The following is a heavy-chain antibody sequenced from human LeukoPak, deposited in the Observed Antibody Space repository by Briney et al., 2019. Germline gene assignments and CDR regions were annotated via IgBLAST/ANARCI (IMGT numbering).Heavy chain of an antibody. Sequence: GASVKVSCKASGYTFPNYDINWVRQATGQGLEWMGWMNPKTGNTGYAQNFQGRVTMTRDTSESTAYMELSSLTSEDTAMYYCARGLALHKNWVGGRWFDPWGQGTLVTVSS. CDR3: ARGLALHKNWVGGRWFDP. CDR1: GYTFPNYD. CDR2: MNPKTGNT. D-gene: IGHD3-16*01. J-gene: IGHJ5*02. V-gene: IGHV1-8*01.